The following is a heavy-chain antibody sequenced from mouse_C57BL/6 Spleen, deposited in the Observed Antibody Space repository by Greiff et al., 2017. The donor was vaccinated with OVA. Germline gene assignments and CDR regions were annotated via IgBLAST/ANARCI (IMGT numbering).Heavy chain of an antibody. J-gene: IGHJ3*01. CDR1: GYTFTAYT. CDR3: ARHEGIYYDYDEEAWFAY. CDR2: FYPGRGSI. Sequence: QVQLQQSGAELVKPGASVKLSCKASGYTFTAYTIHWVTQRSGQGLEWIWWFYPGRGSIKSNENFKDTATLTADKSSSTVYMELSRLTSEDSAVYFCARHEGIYYDYDEEAWFAYWGQGTLVTGSA. V-gene: IGHV1-62-2*01. D-gene: IGHD2-4*01.